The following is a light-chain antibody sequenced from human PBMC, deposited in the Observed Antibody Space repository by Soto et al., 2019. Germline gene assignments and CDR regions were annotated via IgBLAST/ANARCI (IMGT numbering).Light chain of an antibody. CDR3: QQSYRPPLT. V-gene: IGKV1-39*01. Sequence: DIQMTQSPSSLSAYVGDRVTIACRASQHLRAFLNWYQQKPGKAPNLLINAGSNLQSGVPSRCSGSGSGTEFTLTISSLLAEDSATYDCQQSYRPPLTFGGGTKLEI. CDR1: QHLRAF. J-gene: IGKJ4*01. CDR2: AGS.